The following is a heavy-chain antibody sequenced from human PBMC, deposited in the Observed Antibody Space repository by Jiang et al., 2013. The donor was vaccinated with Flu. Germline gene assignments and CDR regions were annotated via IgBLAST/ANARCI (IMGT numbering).Heavy chain of an antibody. CDR3: ASGDYSGNWFDP. CDR2: IYHSGST. CDR1: GYSISSGYY. V-gene: IGHV4-38-2*01. Sequence: KPSETLSLTCAVSGYSISSGYYWGWIRQPPGKGLEWIGSIYHSGSTYYNPSLKSRVTISVDTSKNQFSLKLSSVTAADTAVYYCASGDYSGNWFDPWGQGTLVTVSS. D-gene: IGHD4-17*01. J-gene: IGHJ5*02.